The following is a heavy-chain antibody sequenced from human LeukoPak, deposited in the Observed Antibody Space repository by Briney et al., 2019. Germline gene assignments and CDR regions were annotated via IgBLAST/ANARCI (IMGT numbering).Heavy chain of an antibody. J-gene: IGHJ4*02. CDR3: AKGVVVAPDVTPFDY. CDR1: GFTFSSYG. CDR2: ISGSGGST. V-gene: IGHV3-23*01. D-gene: IGHD2-2*01. Sequence: GGSLRLSCAASGFTFSSYGMSWVRQAPGKGLEWVSAISGSGGSTYYADSVKGRFTISRDNSKNTLYLQMNSLRAEDTAVYYCAKGVVVAPDVTPFDYWGQGTLVTVSS.